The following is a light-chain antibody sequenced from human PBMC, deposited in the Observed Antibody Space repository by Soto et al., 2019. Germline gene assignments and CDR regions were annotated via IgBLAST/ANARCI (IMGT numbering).Light chain of an antibody. CDR2: GAS. Sequence: MGLTQAPGVLRLSPGKKATQSCRASQSVSNRYLAWYQQTPGQAPRLLIYGASSRATGIPDRFSGSGYGTEFTLTFRSLPPDDFATCSCLHAGGMSTFGQGTKLDI. J-gene: IGKJ1*01. V-gene: IGKV3-20*01. CDR3: LHAGGMST. CDR1: QSVSNRY.